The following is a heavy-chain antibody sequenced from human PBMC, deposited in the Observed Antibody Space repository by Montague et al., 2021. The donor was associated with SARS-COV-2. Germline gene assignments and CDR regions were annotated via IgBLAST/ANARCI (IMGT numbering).Heavy chain of an antibody. Sequence: SETLSLTCAVYGGSFSGHSWTWIRQPPGKGLEWIGEINHSGGTNYNPSLKSRVTISVDTSKNQFPLKLSSLTAADTAVYYCARDLTDVSVIIGFVGASFDCDVWGQGAPVTVSS. J-gene: IGHJ6*02. CDR1: GGSFSGHS. V-gene: IGHV4-34*01. CDR3: ARDLTDVSVIIGFVGASFDCDV. CDR2: INHSGGT. D-gene: IGHD3-9*01.